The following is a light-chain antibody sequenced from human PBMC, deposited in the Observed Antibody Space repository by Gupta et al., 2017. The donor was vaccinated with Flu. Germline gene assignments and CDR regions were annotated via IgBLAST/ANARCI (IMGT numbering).Light chain of an antibody. V-gene: IGLV2-11*01. CDR3: CSYAGSYSGV. CDR1: SDDVGGYNY. CDR2: DGN. Sequence: QSVLTQPRSVCGSPGQSVTISCTGTSDDVGGYNYVSCYQQHLDKAPKIISYDGNRRPSGVPDRSSGSRSGNKAFLTISGLQAEDDAEYFCCSYAGSYSGVFGGGTKLTVL. J-gene: IGLJ2*01.